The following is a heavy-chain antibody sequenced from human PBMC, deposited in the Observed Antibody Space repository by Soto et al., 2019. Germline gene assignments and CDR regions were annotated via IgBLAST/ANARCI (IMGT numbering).Heavy chain of an antibody. J-gene: IGHJ1*01. D-gene: IGHD2-21*01. CDR3: ARGSSASDRDSPAF. CDR2: ISGSGLST. CDR1: GFTFSNFA. V-gene: IGHV3-23*01. Sequence: EVRLLESGGDLVRPGGSLTLSCAASGFTFSNFAMNWVRQAPGKGLEWVSAISGSGLSTHYSDSLQGRFTITRDKTNNTSYLKIQPLRAGDPAGYYCARGSSASDRDSPAFGGQGTVVTVSS.